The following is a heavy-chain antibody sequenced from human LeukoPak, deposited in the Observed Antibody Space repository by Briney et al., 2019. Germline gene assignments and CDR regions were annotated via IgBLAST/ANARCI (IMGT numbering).Heavy chain of an antibody. V-gene: IGHV3-48*03. CDR2: ISSSGSTI. CDR3: AELGITIIGGV. J-gene: IGHJ6*04. D-gene: IGHD3-10*02. Sequence: GGSLRLSCAAPGFTFSSYEMNWVRQAPGKGLEWVSYISSSGSTIYYADSVKGRFTISRDNAKNSLYLQMNSLRAEDTAVYYCAELGITIIGGVWGKGTTATISS. CDR1: GFTFSSYE.